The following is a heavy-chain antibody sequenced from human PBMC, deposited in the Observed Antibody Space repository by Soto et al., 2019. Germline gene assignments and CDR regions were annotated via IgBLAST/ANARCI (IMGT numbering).Heavy chain of an antibody. D-gene: IGHD4-17*01. CDR3: AKHYGSSLDN. V-gene: IGHV3-30*18. J-gene: IGHJ4*02. Sequence: QVQLVESGGGVVQPGRSLRLSCEASGLTLSNYGVHWVRQAPGKGLEWMAITSYDGSNKSYADSVKGRFTISRDNAKNKVYLQMNSLRPEDTAVYYWAKHYGSSLDNWGQGTLVTVSS. CDR1: GLTLSNYG. CDR2: TSYDGSNK.